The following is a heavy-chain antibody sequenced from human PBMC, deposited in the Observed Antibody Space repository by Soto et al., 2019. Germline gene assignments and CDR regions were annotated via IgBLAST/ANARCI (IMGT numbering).Heavy chain of an antibody. CDR3: SRTNHYDLVCRSYRTFHQFYGMDV. J-gene: IGHJ6*02. CDR1: GGSFSGYY. CDR2: INHSGST. V-gene: IGHV4-34*01. D-gene: IGHD3-16*02. Sequence: QVQLQQWGAGLLKPSETLSLTCAVYGGSFSGYYWSWIRQPPEKGLEWIGEINHSGSTNYNPSLRSLVTISLDTSNNQFALSLTSVLAADLGLYYCSRTNHYDLVCRSYRTFHQFYGMDVLVQRTTVTVSS.